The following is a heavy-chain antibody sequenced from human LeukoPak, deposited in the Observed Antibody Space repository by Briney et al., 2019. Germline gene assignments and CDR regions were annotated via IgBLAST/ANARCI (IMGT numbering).Heavy chain of an antibody. Sequence: SPTLSLTCAISGDSFSSNSGAWDWLRPSPSRGLEWLGSTYFRSKWYNHYAISVKTLITINPNTSKNQFSLQLDSVTPEDAAVYFCARGTPTAQYYFDYWGQGTLVTVSS. CDR1: GDSFSSNSGA. CDR3: ARGTPTAQYYFDY. V-gene: IGHV6-1*01. D-gene: IGHD2-2*01. J-gene: IGHJ4*02. CDR2: TYFRSKWYN.